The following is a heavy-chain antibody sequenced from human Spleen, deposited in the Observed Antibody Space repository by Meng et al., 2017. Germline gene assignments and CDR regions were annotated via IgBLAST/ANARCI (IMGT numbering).Heavy chain of an antibody. J-gene: IGHJ4*02. V-gene: IGHV1-46*02. CDR1: GYTFNSYA. Sequence: LVLCGAEVKKPGASVKVSCKASGYTFNSYAMQWVRQAPGQRLEWMGIINPSGGSTSYAQKFQGRVTMTRDTSTSTVYMELSSLRSEDTAMYYCARDEDISAAGKLFGDYWGQGTLVTVSS. CDR3: ARDEDISAAGKLFGDY. D-gene: IGHD6-13*01. CDR2: INPSGGST.